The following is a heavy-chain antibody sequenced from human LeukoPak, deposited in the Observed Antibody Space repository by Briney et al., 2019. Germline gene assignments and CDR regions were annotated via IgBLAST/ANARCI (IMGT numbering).Heavy chain of an antibody. Sequence: ASVKVSCKASGYTFTGYYMHWVRQAPGQGLEWMGWINPNSGGTNYAQKFQGWVTMTRDTSISTAYMEPSRLRSDDTAVYYCARGRSWYGGGDAFDIWGQGTMVTVSS. D-gene: IGHD6-13*01. CDR2: INPNSGGT. V-gene: IGHV1-2*04. J-gene: IGHJ3*02. CDR1: GYTFTGYY. CDR3: ARGRSWYGGGDAFDI.